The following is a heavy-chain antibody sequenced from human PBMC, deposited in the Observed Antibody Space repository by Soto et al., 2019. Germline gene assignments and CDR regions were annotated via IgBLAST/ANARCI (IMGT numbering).Heavy chain of an antibody. D-gene: IGHD6-13*01. J-gene: IGHJ4*02. CDR3: AKGSAAAGGKIGYFDY. CDR1: GGSISSSSYY. CDR2: FYYSGST. Sequence: TSETLSLTCTVSGGSISSSSYYWGWIRQPPGKGLEWIGTFYYSGSTYYNPSLKSRVTISVDTSKNQFSLKLSSVTAADTAVYYCAKGSAAAGGKIGYFDYWGQGTVVTVSS. V-gene: IGHV4-39*01.